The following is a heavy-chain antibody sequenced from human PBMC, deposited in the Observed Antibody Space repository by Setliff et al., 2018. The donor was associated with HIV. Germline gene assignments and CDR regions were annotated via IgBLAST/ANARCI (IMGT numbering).Heavy chain of an antibody. CDR3: ARDRGTRYGSGKDFDS. D-gene: IGHD3-10*01. Sequence: PSETLSLTCIVSGGSISTYYWSWIRQPAGEGLEWIGRIYPSGSTNYNPSLRSQVTLSVDTSKNHFSLRLNSVTAADTAVYYCARDRGTRYGSGKDFDSWGQGILVTVSS. J-gene: IGHJ4*02. CDR2: IYPSGST. CDR1: GGSISTYY. V-gene: IGHV4-4*07.